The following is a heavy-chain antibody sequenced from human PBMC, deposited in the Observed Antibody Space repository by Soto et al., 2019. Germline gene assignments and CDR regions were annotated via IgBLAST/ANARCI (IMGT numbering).Heavy chain of an antibody. CDR3: ATSHCSGGSCYWHWFDP. V-gene: IGHV4-39*01. CDR2: IYYSGST. D-gene: IGHD2-15*01. J-gene: IGHJ5*02. Sequence: TETLSLTCTVSGGSISSSSYYWGWIRQPPGKGLEWIGSIYYSGSTYYNPSLKSRVTISVDTSKNQFSLKLSSVTAADTAVYYCATSHCSGGSCYWHWFDPWGQGTLVTVSS. CDR1: GGSISSSSYY.